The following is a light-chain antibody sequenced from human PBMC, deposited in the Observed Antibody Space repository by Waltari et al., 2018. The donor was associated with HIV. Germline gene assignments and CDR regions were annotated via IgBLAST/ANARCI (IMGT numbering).Light chain of an antibody. J-gene: IGLJ3*02. CDR1: SSDVGYFNY. Sequence: QSALTQPPSASGSPGQSVTISCTGTSSDVGYFNYVSWYQQHPGKAPKLVIFEVTKRPSGVPGRFSGSKSGKAASLTVSGLQPEGEAGYYCNSYAGSNTLVFGGGTKLTVL. V-gene: IGLV2-8*01. CDR2: EVT. CDR3: NSYAGSNTLV.